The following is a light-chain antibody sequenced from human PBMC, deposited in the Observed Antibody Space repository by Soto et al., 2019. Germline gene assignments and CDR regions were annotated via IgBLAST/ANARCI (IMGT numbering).Light chain of an antibody. V-gene: IGKV1-39*01. J-gene: IGKJ2*01. CDR2: AAS. Sequence: DIQMTQSPSSLSASVGDRDTITCRASKFISTYLNWYQQKPGKAPKLLIFAASSLPNGVPSRFSGSGCGTHFYLTISRLQPEDFASYYCQQQYSTPYVTFGQGTKLEIK. CDR3: QQQYSTPYVT. CDR1: KFISTY.